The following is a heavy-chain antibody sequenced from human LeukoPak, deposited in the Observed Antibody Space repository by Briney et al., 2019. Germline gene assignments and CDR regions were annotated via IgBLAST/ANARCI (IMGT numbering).Heavy chain of an antibody. V-gene: IGHV4-4*09. CDR2: IYARGGH. CDR3: ARHGKGGSYFYAFDI. Sequence: SETLSLTCTVSGGSLSNYYWRWIRQRPGEGQEWIGYIYARGGHIHTPSLKTRVTISVDASKNHFSLNLSSVTAADTAVYYCARHGKGGSYFYAFDIWGQGKIVTVSS. J-gene: IGHJ3*02. D-gene: IGHD1-26*01. CDR1: GGSLSNYY.